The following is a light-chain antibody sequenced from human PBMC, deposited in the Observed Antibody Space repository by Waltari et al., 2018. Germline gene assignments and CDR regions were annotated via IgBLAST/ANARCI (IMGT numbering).Light chain of an antibody. Sequence: EIVMTQSPGTLSVSPGERATLSCRASHSVNTNLAWYQQKPGQAPRLLIYGASTRATGIPARFSVSGSGTDFTLTITNLQSEDFAVYYCQKYNNWPQTFGQGTKLELK. CDR2: GAS. V-gene: IGKV3-15*01. CDR3: QKYNNWPQT. J-gene: IGKJ2*01. CDR1: HSVNTN.